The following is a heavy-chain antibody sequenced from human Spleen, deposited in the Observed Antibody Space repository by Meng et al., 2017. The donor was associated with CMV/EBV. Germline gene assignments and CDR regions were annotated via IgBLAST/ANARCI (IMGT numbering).Heavy chain of an antibody. CDR2: IGSAGDR. CDR3: ASTYYYDSSGVFDP. V-gene: IGHV3-13*01. CDR1: GFSFSSHD. Sequence: GESLKISCAASGFSFSSHDMHWVRQTPGKGLEWVSSIGSAGDRYYAGSVKGRFTISRENAKNSFSLQMNSLRAEDTAVYYCASTYYYDSSGVFDPWGQGTLVTVSS. D-gene: IGHD3-22*01. J-gene: IGHJ5*02.